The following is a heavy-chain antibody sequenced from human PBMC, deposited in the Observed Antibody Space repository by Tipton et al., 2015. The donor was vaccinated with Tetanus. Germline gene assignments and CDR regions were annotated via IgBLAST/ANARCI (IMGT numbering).Heavy chain of an antibody. V-gene: IGHV4-31*03. J-gene: IGHJ4*02. Sequence: TLSLTCTVSGGSISSGGYYWSRIRQHPGKGLQWIGDIYNSGSTYYNPSLKSRVTISVDTSKNQFSLKLNSVTAADTAVYYCARDQARGARGWNYFDYWGQGSLVTVSS. D-gene: IGHD1-26*01. CDR3: ARDQARGARGWNYFDY. CDR1: GGSISSGGYY. CDR2: IYNSGST.